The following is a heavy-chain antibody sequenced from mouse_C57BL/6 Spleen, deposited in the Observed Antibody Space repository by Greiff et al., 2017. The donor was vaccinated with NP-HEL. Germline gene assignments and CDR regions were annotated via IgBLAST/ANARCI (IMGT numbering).Heavy chain of an antibody. V-gene: IGHV1-75*01. CDR1: GYTFTDYY. J-gene: IGHJ1*03. D-gene: IGHD1-1*01. CDR3: ARRSGSSYWYFDV. CDR2: LFPGSGST. Sequence: VQLKESGPELVKPGASVKISCKASGYTFTDYYINWVKQRPGQGLEWIGWLFPGSGSTYYNEKFKGKATLTVDKSSSTAYMLLSSLTSEDSAVYFCARRSGSSYWYFDVWGTGTTVTVSS.